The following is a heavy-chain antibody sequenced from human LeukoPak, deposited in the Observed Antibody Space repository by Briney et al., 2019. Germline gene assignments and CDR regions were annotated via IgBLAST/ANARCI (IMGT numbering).Heavy chain of an antibody. CDR2: IRFDVSNK. CDR1: GFTFSSYG. Sequence: GGSLRLSCAASGFTFSSYGMHWVPQAPGKGLERVAFIRFDVSNKYYADSAKGRFTISRDTTKNTLYLKMNSLRAEDTAVYYCAKEWVGQMATITVYFDYGGQATLVTVSS. D-gene: IGHD5-24*01. CDR3: AKEWVGQMATITVYFDY. J-gene: IGHJ4*02. V-gene: IGHV3-30*02.